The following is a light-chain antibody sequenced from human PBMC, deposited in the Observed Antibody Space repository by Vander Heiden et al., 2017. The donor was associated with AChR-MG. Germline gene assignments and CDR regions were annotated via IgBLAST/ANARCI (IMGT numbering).Light chain of an antibody. CDR2: GAS. J-gene: IGKJ5*01. V-gene: IGKV1-17*03. Sequence: DIQMTQSPSATSASVGDRVSITCRASQGIASYLVWFQQKPGKVPTRLIYGASTLQSGVPSRFSGSGSGTEFTLTISGLQPEDFATYYCLQHNAYPITFGQGTRLEIK. CDR1: QGIASY. CDR3: LQHNAYPIT.